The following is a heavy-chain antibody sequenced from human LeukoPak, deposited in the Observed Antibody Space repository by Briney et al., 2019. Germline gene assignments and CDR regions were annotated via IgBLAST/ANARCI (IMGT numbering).Heavy chain of an antibody. D-gene: IGHD1-26*01. J-gene: IGHJ4*02. CDR2: IKQDGGEK. CDR3: ARDKVVGATYFDH. Sequence: GESLRHSCAGSGFTFSSHWMSWVRQAPGKGPEWVANIKQDGGEKYYVDSVKGRFTISRDNAKNSLYLQMNSLRAEDTAVYYCARDKVVGATYFDHWGQGILVTVSS. V-gene: IGHV3-7*01. CDR1: GFTFSSHW.